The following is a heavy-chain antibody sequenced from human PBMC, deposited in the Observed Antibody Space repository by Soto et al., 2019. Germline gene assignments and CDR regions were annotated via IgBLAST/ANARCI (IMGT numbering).Heavy chain of an antibody. CDR3: ATRPRGDFWVGVLDY. CDR2: VYHSGAT. Sequence: TSETLSLTCTVSGGSISHYYWSWIRQPPGKGPEWIGYVYHSGATNYNPSLESRVTMSLDTSKNQFSLKLSSVTAADTAFFYCATRPRGDFWVGVLDYWSQGTLFPVSS. V-gene: IGHV4-59*01. D-gene: IGHD3-10*01. CDR1: GGSISHYY. J-gene: IGHJ4*02.